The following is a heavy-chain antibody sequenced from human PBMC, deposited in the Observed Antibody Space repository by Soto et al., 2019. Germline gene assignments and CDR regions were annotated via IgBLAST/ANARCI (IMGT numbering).Heavy chain of an antibody. CDR3: ARDRRYYGPDV. D-gene: IGHD3-10*01. CDR2: IHYSGST. Sequence: ENLDNTLTYSGNSISIYYWSWIRQPPGKGLEWIGYIHYSGSTNYNSSLKSRVTISVDTSKNQFSLKLSSVTAADTAVYYCARDRRYYGPDVWGQGTTVT. J-gene: IGHJ6*02. V-gene: IGHV4-59*01. CDR1: GNSISIYY.